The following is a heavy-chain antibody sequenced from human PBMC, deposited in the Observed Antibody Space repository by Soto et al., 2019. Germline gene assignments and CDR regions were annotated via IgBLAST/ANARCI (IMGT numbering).Heavy chain of an antibody. CDR1: GFTFSSYA. CDR2: ISYDGSNK. V-gene: IGHV3-30-3*01. CDR3: ARDPVTTYPEDMGYFDY. D-gene: IGHD4-4*01. J-gene: IGHJ4*02. Sequence: PGGSLRLSCAASGFTFSSYAMHWVRQAPGKGLEWVAVISYDGSNKYYADSVKGRFTISRDNSKNTLYLQMNSLRAEDTAVYYCARDPVTTYPEDMGYFDYWGQGTLVTVSS.